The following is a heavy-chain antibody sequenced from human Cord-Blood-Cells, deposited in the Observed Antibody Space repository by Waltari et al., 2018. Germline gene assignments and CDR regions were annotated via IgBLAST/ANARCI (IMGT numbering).Heavy chain of an antibody. V-gene: IGHV4-59*08. J-gene: IGHJ5*02. CDR2: FYYSGST. CDR3: ARHPRYSGSINWFDP. Sequence: QVQLQASGPGLVKPSETLSLTCTVSGGSISSYYWSWIRPPPGKGLEWIGYFYYSGSTNYNPSLKRQSTTAVDTAKNQFSLKLSSVTAADTAVYYCARHPRYSGSINWFDPWGQGTLVTVSS. D-gene: IGHD1-26*01. CDR1: GGSISSYY.